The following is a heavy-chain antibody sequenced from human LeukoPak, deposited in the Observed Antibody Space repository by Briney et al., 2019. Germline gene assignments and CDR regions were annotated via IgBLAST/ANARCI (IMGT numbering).Heavy chain of an antibody. CDR2: IYHSGST. J-gene: IGHJ4*02. CDR3: ARKETYYYDSSGYYLFDY. Sequence: SETLSLTCAVSGHSIINSYYWGWIRQSPGKGLEWIASIYHSGSTNYNPSLKSRVTISVDTSKNQFSLKLSSVTAADTAVYYCARKETYYYDSSGYYLFDYWGQGTLVTVSS. V-gene: IGHV4-38-2*01. D-gene: IGHD3-22*01. CDR1: GHSIINSYY.